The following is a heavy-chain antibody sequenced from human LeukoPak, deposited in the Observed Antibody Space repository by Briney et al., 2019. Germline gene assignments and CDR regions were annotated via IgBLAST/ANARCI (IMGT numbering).Heavy chain of an antibody. Sequence: SETLSLTCAVSGGSISSGGYSWSWIRQPPGKGLEWIGYIYHSGSTNYNPSLKSRVTISVDTSKNQFSLKLSSVTAADTAVYYCARVDPQSHNSALDYWGQGTLVTVSS. V-gene: IGHV4-30-2*01. CDR3: ARVDPQSHNSALDY. D-gene: IGHD2/OR15-2a*01. J-gene: IGHJ4*02. CDR2: IYHSGST. CDR1: GGSISSGGYS.